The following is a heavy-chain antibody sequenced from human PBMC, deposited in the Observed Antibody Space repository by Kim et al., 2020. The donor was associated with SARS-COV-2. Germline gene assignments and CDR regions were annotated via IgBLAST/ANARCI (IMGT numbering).Heavy chain of an antibody. CDR1: GGSVSSGSYY. CDR3: ARDNLRFGYYYYYMDV. V-gene: IGHV4-61*01. D-gene: IGHD3-3*01. CDR2: IYYSGST. Sequence: SETLSLTCTVSGGSVSSGSYYWSWIRQPPGKGLEWIGYIYYSGSTNYNPSLKSRVTISVDTSKNQFSLKLSSVTAADTAVYYCARDNLRFGYYYYYMDVWGKGTTVTVSS. J-gene: IGHJ6*03.